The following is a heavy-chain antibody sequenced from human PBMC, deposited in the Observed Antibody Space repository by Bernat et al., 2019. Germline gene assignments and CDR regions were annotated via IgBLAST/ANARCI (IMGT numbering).Heavy chain of an antibody. D-gene: IGHD2-2*01. J-gene: IGHJ4*02. Sequence: EVQLLESGGGLVQPGGSLRLSCAVSGFTFSRYAMNWVRQAPGKGLEWVSAISGSGSSTYYADSVEGRFTISRDNSNNTLYLQMNSLRAKDTAVYYCAKFPTFLPAAVDYWGQGTLVTVSS. CDR3: AKFPTFLPAAVDY. V-gene: IGHV3-23*01. CDR2: ISGSGSST. CDR1: GFTFSRYA.